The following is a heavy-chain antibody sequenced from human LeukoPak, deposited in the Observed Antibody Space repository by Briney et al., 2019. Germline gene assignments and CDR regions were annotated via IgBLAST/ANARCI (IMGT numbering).Heavy chain of an antibody. D-gene: IGHD5-24*01. Sequence: ASVKVSCKVSGYTLTELSMHWVRQAPGEGLEWVGGFDPEDGETIYAQKFQGRVTMTEDTSTDTAYMELSSLRSEDTAVYYCARDDGYNLVEGYWGQGTLVTVSS. CDR1: GYTLTELS. J-gene: IGHJ4*02. V-gene: IGHV1-24*01. CDR2: FDPEDGET. CDR3: ARDDGYNLVEGY.